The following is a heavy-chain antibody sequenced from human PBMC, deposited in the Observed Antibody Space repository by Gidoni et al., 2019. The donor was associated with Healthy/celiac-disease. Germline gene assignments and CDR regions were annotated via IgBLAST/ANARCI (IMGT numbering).Heavy chain of an antibody. Sequence: QVQLQESGPGLVKPSQTLSLTCTVSGVSISSGSYYWSWIRQPAGKGLGWIGRIHTSGSTNYNPSLKSRVTISVDTSKNQFSLKLSSVTAADTAVYYCARDRGLVRGVINYYYYGMDVWGQGTTVTVSS. J-gene: IGHJ6*02. CDR3: ARDRGLVRGVINYYYYGMDV. CDR2: IHTSGST. D-gene: IGHD3-10*01. V-gene: IGHV4-61*02. CDR1: GVSISSGSYY.